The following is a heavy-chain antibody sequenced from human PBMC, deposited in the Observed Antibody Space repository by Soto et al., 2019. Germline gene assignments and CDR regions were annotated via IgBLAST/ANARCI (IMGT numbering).Heavy chain of an antibody. J-gene: IGHJ6*02. CDR1: GYSFTSYW. CDR3: ARLVAARVPYYYYYYGMDV. V-gene: IGHV5-51*01. D-gene: IGHD2-15*01. CDR2: IYPGDSDT. Sequence: GASLKISWKVSGYSFTSYWIGWVRQMPGKGLEWMGIIYPGDSDTRYSPSFQGQVTISADKSISTAYLQWSSLKASDTAMYYCARLVAARVPYYYYYYGMDVWGQGTTVTVSS.